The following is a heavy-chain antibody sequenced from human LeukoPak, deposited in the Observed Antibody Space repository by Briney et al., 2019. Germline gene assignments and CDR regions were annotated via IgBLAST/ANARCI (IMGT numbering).Heavy chain of an antibody. V-gene: IGHV3-21*01. D-gene: IGHD3-22*01. J-gene: IGHJ4*02. CDR2: ISGSGSYI. Sequence: GGSLRLSCAASGFIFSNYGMNWVRQAPGKGPEWVSSISGSGSYIYYADSVKGRFTISRDNAKSSLYLQMNSLRAEDTAVYYCARSFYYDSSGYQPNLGYWGQGTLVTVSS. CDR3: ARSFYYDSSGYQPNLGY. CDR1: GFIFSNYG.